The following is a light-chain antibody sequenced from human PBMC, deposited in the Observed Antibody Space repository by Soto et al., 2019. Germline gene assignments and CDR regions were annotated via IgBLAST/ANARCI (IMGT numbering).Light chain of an antibody. CDR3: RQYNSYSYT. Sequence: DIQMTQSPSTLSASVGDRVTITCRASQSISSWLAWYQQKPGKAPKLLIYDASSLESGVPSRFSGSGSGTEFTLTISSLQPDDFATYYCRQYNSYSYTFGQGTKLEIE. V-gene: IGKV1-5*01. J-gene: IGKJ2*01. CDR1: QSISSW. CDR2: DAS.